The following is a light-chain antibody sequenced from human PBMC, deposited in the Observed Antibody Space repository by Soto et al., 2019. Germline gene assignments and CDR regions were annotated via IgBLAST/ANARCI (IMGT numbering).Light chain of an antibody. Sequence: EIVLTQSPGSLSLSPGQRATLSCRASQSVDSTFFAWYQKKPGQAPSLLLYGASKRDTRVPDRFSGSGSGTDFTLTISRLEPEDLAVYYCQQYMSSVTFGQGTKVEI. V-gene: IGKV3-20*01. CDR3: QQYMSSVT. CDR2: GAS. CDR1: QSVDSTF. J-gene: IGKJ1*01.